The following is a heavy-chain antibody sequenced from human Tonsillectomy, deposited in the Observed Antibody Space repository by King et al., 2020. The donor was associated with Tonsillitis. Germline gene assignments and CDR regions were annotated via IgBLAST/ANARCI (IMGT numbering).Heavy chain of an antibody. CDR2: MSTSGNT. Sequence: QLQESGPGLVKPSQILSLTCSVSGGSIGSGSYYWSWIRQPAGKGLEWIGRMSTSGNTNYNPPLKSQITMSLDTSKNHFTLKLRSVTATDTAVYYCARDRAWGTGDAFEIWGQGTMVTVSS. D-gene: IGHD7-27*01. CDR3: ARDRAWGTGDAFEI. V-gene: IGHV4-61*02. CDR1: GGSIGSGSYY. J-gene: IGHJ3*02.